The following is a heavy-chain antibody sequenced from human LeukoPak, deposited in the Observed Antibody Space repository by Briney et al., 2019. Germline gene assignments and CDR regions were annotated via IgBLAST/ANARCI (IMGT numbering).Heavy chain of an antibody. D-gene: IGHD5-12*01. CDR3: ARQQGEWLSRYFDY. V-gene: IGHV4-39*01. CDR2: IYHSGST. Sequence: SETLSLTCTVSGGSISSDVYYWSWIRQPPGKGLEWIGSIYHSGSTYYNPSLKSRVTISVDTSKNQFSLRLSSVTAADTAVYYCARQQGEWLSRYFDYWGQGTLVTVSS. J-gene: IGHJ4*02. CDR1: GGSISSDVYY.